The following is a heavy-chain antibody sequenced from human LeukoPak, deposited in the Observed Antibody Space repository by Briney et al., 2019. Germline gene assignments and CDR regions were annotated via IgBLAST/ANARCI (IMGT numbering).Heavy chain of an antibody. Sequence: PTASVKVSCKASGGTFSSYAISWVRQAPGQGLEWMGGIIPIFGTANYAQEFQGRVTITADESTSTAYMELSSLRSEDTAVYYCARKQMTTDYYYGMDVWGKGTTVTVSS. CDR3: ARKQMTTDYYYGMDV. CDR2: IIPIFGTA. CDR1: GGTFSSYA. J-gene: IGHJ6*04. D-gene: IGHD4-11*01. V-gene: IGHV1-69*01.